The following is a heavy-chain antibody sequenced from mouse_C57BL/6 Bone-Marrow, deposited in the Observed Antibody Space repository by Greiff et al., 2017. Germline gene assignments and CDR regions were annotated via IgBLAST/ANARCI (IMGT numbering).Heavy chain of an antibody. Sequence: EVQLQQSGAELVKPGASVKLSCTASGFNFKDYYMHWVKQRTEQGLEWIGRIDPEDGDTKYAPKFPGKATITADTSSNTAYLQLSSLTCEDTAVYYCARREWKGYAMDYWGQGTSVTVSS. CDR3: ARREWKGYAMDY. V-gene: IGHV14-2*01. CDR1: GFNFKDYY. CDR2: IDPEDGDT. J-gene: IGHJ4*01.